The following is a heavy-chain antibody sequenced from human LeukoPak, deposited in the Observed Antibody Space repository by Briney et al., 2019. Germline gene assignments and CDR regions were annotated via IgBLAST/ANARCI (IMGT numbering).Heavy chain of an antibody. CDR2: INPNSGGT. D-gene: IGHD3-10*01. Sequence: ASVKVSCKASGYTFTGYYMHWVRQAPGQGLEWMGWINPNSGGTNYAQKFQGRVTMTRDTSISTAYMELSRLRSDDTAVYYCARAYRRITMVREVMWSYWGQGTLVTVSS. CDR1: GYTFTGYY. V-gene: IGHV1-2*02. J-gene: IGHJ4*02. CDR3: ARAYRRITMVREVMWSY.